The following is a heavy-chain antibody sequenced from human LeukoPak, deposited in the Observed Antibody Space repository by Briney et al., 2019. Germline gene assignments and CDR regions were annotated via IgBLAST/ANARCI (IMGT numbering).Heavy chain of an antibody. Sequence: PSETLSLTCAVYGGSFSGYYWSWIRQPPGKGLEWIGEINHSGSTNYNPSLKSRVTISVDTSKNQFSLKLSSVTAADTAVYYCARDRALGDYGMDVWGQGTTVTVSS. CDR2: INHSGST. V-gene: IGHV4-34*01. CDR3: ARDRALGDYGMDV. J-gene: IGHJ6*02. CDR1: GGSFSGYY. D-gene: IGHD3-10*01.